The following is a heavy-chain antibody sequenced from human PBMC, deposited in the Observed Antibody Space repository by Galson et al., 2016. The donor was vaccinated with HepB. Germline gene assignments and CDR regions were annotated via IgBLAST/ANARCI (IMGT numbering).Heavy chain of an antibody. Sequence: SLRLSCAASGFTLSTCGMHWVRQAPGKGLEWVAVISYDGSKIYYGDSVKGRFTISRDISRNTVYLQMNRLRVDDTAMYYCAKESSSGYYRTSDYWGQGTLVTVSS. J-gene: IGHJ4*02. CDR2: ISYDGSKI. D-gene: IGHD6-19*01. CDR1: GFTLSTCG. CDR3: AKESSSGYYRTSDY. V-gene: IGHV3-30*18.